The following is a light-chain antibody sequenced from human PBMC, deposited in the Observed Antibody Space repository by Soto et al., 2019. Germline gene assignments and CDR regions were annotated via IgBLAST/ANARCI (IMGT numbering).Light chain of an antibody. V-gene: IGKV1-39*01. CDR1: QSISSF. Sequence: DIQMTQSPSSLSTSVGDSVTFSCRASQSISSFLNWFQQKPGKAPKLLIYAASSLQSGVPSRFRGSGSGTDFTLTISSLQPEDFATYFCQQSNSSPPTFGGGTKVDI. CDR2: AAS. J-gene: IGKJ4*01. CDR3: QQSNSSPPT.